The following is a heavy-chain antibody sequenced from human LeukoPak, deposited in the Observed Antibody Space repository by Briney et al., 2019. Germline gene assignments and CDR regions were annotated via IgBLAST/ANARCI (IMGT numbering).Heavy chain of an antibody. J-gene: IGHJ4*02. CDR2: IYYSGST. Sequence: PSETLSLTCTVSGGSISSHHWSWTRQPPGKGLEWIGYIYYSGSTNYKPPLKSRVTISVDTSKNQFSLKLTSVTAADTAVYYCARHLDIAASGTFDYWGQGTLVTVSS. CDR3: ARHLDIAASGTFDY. V-gene: IGHV4-59*08. D-gene: IGHD6-13*01. CDR1: GGSISSHH.